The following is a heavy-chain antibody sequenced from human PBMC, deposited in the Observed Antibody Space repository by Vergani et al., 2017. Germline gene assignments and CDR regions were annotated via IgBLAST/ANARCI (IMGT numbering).Heavy chain of an antibody. D-gene: IGHD3-10*01. J-gene: IGHJ4*02. CDR2: ISGSGGTT. Sequence: EMQLLESGGGLVQPGGSLRLSCAASGFTFSSYAMSWVRQAPGKGLEWVSAISGSGGTTYYADSVKGRFTISRDNSKNTLYLQMSSLRAEDTAVYYCVKDRGLLWFGELLSHFDYWGQGTLVTVSS. CDR3: VKDRGLLWFGELLSHFDY. CDR1: GFTFSSYA. V-gene: IGHV3-23*01.